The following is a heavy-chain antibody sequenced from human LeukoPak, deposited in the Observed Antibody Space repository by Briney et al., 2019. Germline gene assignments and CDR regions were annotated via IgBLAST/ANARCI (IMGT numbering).Heavy chain of an antibody. J-gene: IGHJ4*02. D-gene: IGHD3-9*01. V-gene: IGHV3-66*02. CDR2: IYSGGST. CDR3: ARYVTTYYDILTGAGVFDY. Sequence: PGGSLRLSCAASGFTVSSNYMSWVRQAPGQGLEWFSVIYSGGSTYYADSTKGRFTSSRDNSKNTLYLQMNSLRAEDAAVYYCARYVTTYYDILTGAGVFDYWGQGTLVTVSS. CDR1: GFTVSSNY.